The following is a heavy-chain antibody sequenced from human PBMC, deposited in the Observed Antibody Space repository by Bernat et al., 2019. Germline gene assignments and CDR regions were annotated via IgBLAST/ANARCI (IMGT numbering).Heavy chain of an antibody. V-gene: IGHV3-48*03. Sequence: EVQLVESGGGLVQPGGSLRLSCAASGFTFSSYEMNWVRQAPGKGLEWVSYISSSGSTIYYADSVKGRFTISRDNAKNSLYLQMNSLRAEDTAVYYCASSLYYDFWSGENYWGQGTLVTVSS. CDR3: ASSLYYDFWSGENY. CDR2: ISSSGSTI. J-gene: IGHJ4*02. CDR1: GFTFSSYE. D-gene: IGHD3-3*01.